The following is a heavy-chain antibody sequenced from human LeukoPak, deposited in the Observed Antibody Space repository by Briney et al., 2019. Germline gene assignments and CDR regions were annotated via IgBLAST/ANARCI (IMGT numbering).Heavy chain of an antibody. V-gene: IGHV3-48*03. Sequence: GGSLRLSCAASGFTFSGYEMNWVRQAPGKGLEWVSYITGSGRTRYYADSVKGRFTLSRDNAKNSQYLQMNSLRAEDTAIYYCARESPHCSGVSCFFDYWGQGTLVTVSS. D-gene: IGHD2-15*01. J-gene: IGHJ4*02. CDR1: GFTFSGYE. CDR3: ARESPHCSGVSCFFDY. CDR2: ITGSGRTR.